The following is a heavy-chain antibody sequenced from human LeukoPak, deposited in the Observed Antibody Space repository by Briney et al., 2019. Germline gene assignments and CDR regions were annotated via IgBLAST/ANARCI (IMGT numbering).Heavy chain of an antibody. CDR3: AREYLYYMDV. J-gene: IGHJ6*03. CDR2: MSPNSRNT. D-gene: IGHD2/OR15-2a*01. Sequence: ASVKVSCKTSGYTFSDYDINWVRQAPGQGLEWMGWMSPNSRNTGYAQNFQGRITITWNTSISTAYMELSTLRSEDTAVYYCAREYLYYMDVWGKGTTVTASS. CDR1: GYTFSDYD. V-gene: IGHV1-8*03.